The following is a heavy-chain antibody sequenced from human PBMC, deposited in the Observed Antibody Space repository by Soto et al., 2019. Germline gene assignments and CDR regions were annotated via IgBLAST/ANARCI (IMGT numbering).Heavy chain of an antibody. CDR3: ARARFCTSTSCYHYFDF. J-gene: IGHJ4*02. D-gene: IGHD2-2*01. V-gene: IGHV4-59*01. CDR1: GGSISSSS. CDR2: IYNNGRT. Sequence: ETLSLTCTVSGGSISSSSWSWIRQPPGRGLEWIGYIYNNGRTDYNPSLKSRVTISVDTSKNHFSLKLSSVTPADTAVYYCARARFCTSTSCYHYFDFWGQGTLVTVSS.